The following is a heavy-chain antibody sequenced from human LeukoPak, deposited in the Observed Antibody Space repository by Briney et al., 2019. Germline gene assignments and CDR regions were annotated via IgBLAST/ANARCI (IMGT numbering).Heavy chain of an antibody. CDR3: AREESGGYFDY. J-gene: IGHJ4*02. CDR1: GFTFSDEY. D-gene: IGHD2-8*02. V-gene: IGHV3-11*05. Sequence: PGGALRLSCAASGFTFSDEYMSWIRQAPGKGLEWVSYISNSGSYTNYADSVKGRFTISRDNAKNSLYLQMNSLRAEDTAVYYCAREESGGYFDYWGQGTLVTVSS. CDR2: ISNSGSYT.